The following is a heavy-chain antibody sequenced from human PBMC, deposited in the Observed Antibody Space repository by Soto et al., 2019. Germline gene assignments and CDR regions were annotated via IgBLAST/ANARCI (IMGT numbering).Heavy chain of an antibody. V-gene: IGHV3-30*18. Sequence: QVQLVESGGGVVQPGRSLRLSCAASGFTFSSSGMHWVRQAPGKGLEWVAGISYDGSHKYFVGSVKGRFTISRDNSKNTLYVQMNSLRAEDTAVYYCAKVMHYYGSSGYTFEYWGQGTLVTVSS. CDR2: ISYDGSHK. D-gene: IGHD3-22*01. CDR1: GFTFSSSG. J-gene: IGHJ4*02. CDR3: AKVMHYYGSSGYTFEY.